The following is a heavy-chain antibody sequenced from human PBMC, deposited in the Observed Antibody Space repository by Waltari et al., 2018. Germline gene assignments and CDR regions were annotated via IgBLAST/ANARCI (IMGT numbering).Heavy chain of an antibody. CDR3: ARPSAPGADAFDI. CDR2: INPNSGGT. CDR1: GYTFTGYY. Sequence: QVQLVQSGAEVKKPGASVKVSCKASGYTFTGYYMNWVRQAPGQGLEWMGGINPNSGGTNYAQKFQGRVTMTRDTSISTAYMELSSLRSDDTAVYYCARPSAPGADAFDIWGQGTMVTVSS. D-gene: IGHD3-10*01. J-gene: IGHJ3*02. V-gene: IGHV1-2*02.